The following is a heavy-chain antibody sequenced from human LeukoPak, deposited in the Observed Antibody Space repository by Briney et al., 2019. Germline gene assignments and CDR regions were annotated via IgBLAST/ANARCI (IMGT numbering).Heavy chain of an antibody. CDR3: ASINSIMITFGGVTAIDY. D-gene: IGHD3-16*01. Sequence: GGTPRLSCAASGFTFSSYGMSWVRQAPGKGLEWVSAISGSGGSTYYADSVKGRFTISRDNAKNSLYLQMNSLRAEDTAVYYCASINSIMITFGGVTAIDYWGQGTLVTVSS. CDR2: ISGSGGST. CDR1: GFTFSSYG. J-gene: IGHJ4*02. V-gene: IGHV3-23*01.